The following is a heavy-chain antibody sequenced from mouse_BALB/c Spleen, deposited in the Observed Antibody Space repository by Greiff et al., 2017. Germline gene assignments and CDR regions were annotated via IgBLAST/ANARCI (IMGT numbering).Heavy chain of an antibody. CDR3: ARDYYGYEAMDD. Sequence: QVQLQQSGAELAKPGASVKMSCKASGYTFTSYWMHWVKQRPGQGLEWIGYINPSTGYTEYNQKFKDKATLTADKSSSTAYMQLSSLTSEDSAVYYCARDYYGYEAMDDWGQGTSVTVSS. D-gene: IGHD1-2*01. CDR2: INPSTGYT. V-gene: IGHV1-7*01. J-gene: IGHJ4*01. CDR1: GYTFTSYW.